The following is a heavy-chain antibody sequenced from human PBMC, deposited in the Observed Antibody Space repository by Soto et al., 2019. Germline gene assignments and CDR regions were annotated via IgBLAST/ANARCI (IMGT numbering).Heavy chain of an antibody. J-gene: IGHJ4*02. V-gene: IGHV4-59*01. CDR1: GGSISSYF. D-gene: IGHD3-22*01. CDR3: ARGVYDSSGYYPSWFDY. Sequence: QVQLQESGPGLVKPSETLSLTCIVSGGSISSYFWSWIRQPPGKGLEWVGFIHYSGSTNYNPSLESRVTISLDTSKNQFSLKLTAVTAADTAVYYCARGVYDSSGYYPSWFDYWGQGTLVTVSS. CDR2: IHYSGST.